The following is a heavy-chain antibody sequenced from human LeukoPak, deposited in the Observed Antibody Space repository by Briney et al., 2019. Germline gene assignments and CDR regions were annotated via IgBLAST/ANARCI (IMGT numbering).Heavy chain of an antibody. CDR2: IYYSGST. V-gene: IGHV4-59*01. Sequence: SETLSLTCTVFGGSISSYYWNWIRQPPGKGLEWIGYIYYSGSTNYNPSLKTRVTISVDTSKNQFSLRLSSVTAADTAVYYCARGEDSSGYWPGLDYWGQGTLVTVSS. D-gene: IGHD3-22*01. CDR1: GGSISSYY. J-gene: IGHJ4*02. CDR3: ARGEDSSGYWPGLDY.